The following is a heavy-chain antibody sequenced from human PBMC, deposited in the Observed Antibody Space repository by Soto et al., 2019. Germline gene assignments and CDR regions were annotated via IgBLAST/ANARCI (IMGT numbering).Heavy chain of an antibody. Sequence: QVQLVESGGGVVQPGRSLRLSCAASGFTFSSYGMHWVRQAPGKGLEWVAVIWYDGSNKYYADSVKGRFTISRDNSKNTLYLQMNSLRAEDTAVYYCARDSGWYGIDYWGQGTLVTVPS. CDR2: IWYDGSNK. CDR1: GFTFSSYG. V-gene: IGHV3-33*01. CDR3: ARDSGWYGIDY. D-gene: IGHD6-19*01. J-gene: IGHJ4*02.